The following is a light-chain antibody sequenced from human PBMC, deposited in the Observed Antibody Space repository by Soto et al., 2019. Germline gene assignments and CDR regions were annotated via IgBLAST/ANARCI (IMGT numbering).Light chain of an antibody. CDR2: KAS. Sequence: IHMTQSPSTLSGSLGYRFTITCRASQTISSWLAWYQQKPGKAPKLLIYKASTLKSGVPSRFSGSGSGTEFTLTISSLQPDDFATYYCQHYNSYSEAFGQGTKVDI. J-gene: IGKJ1*01. V-gene: IGKV1-5*03. CDR3: QHYNSYSEA. CDR1: QTISSW.